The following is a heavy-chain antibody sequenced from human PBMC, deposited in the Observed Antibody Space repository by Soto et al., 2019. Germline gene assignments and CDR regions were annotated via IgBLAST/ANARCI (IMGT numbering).Heavy chain of an antibody. D-gene: IGHD6-19*01. Sequence: GGDLRLCCAASGVMLGENAMSWVRQAPGKALEWVSGISDSGATTYYADSVRGRFTISRDNSKNTLYLQMKSLRAEDSASYYCAKEDTSSGSLDYWGQGALVTVSS. CDR2: ISDSGATT. V-gene: IGHV3-23*01. J-gene: IGHJ4*02. CDR1: GVMLGENA. CDR3: AKEDTSSGSLDY.